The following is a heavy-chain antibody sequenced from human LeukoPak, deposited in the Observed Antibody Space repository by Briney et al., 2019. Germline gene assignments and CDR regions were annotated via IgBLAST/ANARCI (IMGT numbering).Heavy chain of an antibody. V-gene: IGHV3-48*01. CDR2: ISGSSSAM. J-gene: IGHJ4*02. CDR3: ASGAEAGRDY. CDR1: GFTFSSYS. Sequence: TGRSLRLSCAASGFTFSSYSMNWVRQAPGKGPEWVSYISGSSSAMYYADSVKGRFTISRDNAKNSLSLQMDSLRAEDTAVYYCASGAEAGRDYWGQGTLVTVSS. D-gene: IGHD4/OR15-4a*01.